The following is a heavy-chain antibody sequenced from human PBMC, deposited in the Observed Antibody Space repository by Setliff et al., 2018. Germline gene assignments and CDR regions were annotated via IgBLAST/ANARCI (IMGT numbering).Heavy chain of an antibody. Sequence: SETLSLTCTVSGVSFGSGTYYWSWIRQPAGKGLEWIGLIQSTGNTNYNPSLQSRVTISIDTSKNQFSLKMSSVTAADTAMYYCAGTPALGTSWLSPFDYWGQGTQVTVS. D-gene: IGHD5-12*01. CDR3: AGTPALGTSWLSPFDY. CDR2: IQSTGNT. J-gene: IGHJ4*02. CDR1: GVSFGSGTYY. V-gene: IGHV4-61*02.